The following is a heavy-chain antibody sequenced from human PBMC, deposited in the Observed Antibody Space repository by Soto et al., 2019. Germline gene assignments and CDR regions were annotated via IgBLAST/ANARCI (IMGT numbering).Heavy chain of an antibody. J-gene: IGHJ3*02. V-gene: IGHV1-8*01. D-gene: IGHD3-16*02. Sequence: ASVKVSCKASGYTFTSYDINWVRQATGQGLEWMGWMNPNSGNTGYAQKFQGRVTMTRNTSISTAYMELSSLRAEDTAVYYCAKFGQMRLHYDYVWGSYRQGAFAIWGQGTMVTVSS. CDR1: GYTFTSYD. CDR3: AKFGQMRLHYDYVWGSYRQGAFAI. CDR2: MNPNSGNT.